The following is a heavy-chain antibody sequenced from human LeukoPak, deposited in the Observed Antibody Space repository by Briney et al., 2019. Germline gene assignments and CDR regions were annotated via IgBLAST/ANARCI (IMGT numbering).Heavy chain of an antibody. CDR2: IVVGSGNT. D-gene: IGHD2/OR15-2a*01. CDR3: AVDVIYESD. Sequence: SVKVSCKASGFTFINSAVQWVRQARGQRLEWIGWIVVGSGNTNYAQKFQERVTITRDMSTSTAYMELSSLRSEDTAVYYCAVDVIYESDWGQGTLVTVSS. J-gene: IGHJ4*02. CDR1: GFTFINSA. V-gene: IGHV1-58*01.